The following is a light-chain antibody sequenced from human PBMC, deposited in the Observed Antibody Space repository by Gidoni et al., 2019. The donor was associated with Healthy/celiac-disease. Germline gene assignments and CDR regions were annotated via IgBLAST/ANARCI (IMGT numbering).Light chain of an antibody. J-gene: IGLJ2*01. CDR1: SGSIASIY. Sequence: SVSESPGKTVTISCTGSSGSIASIYVQWYQQRPGSAPTTVIYEDNQRPSGVPDRFSGSIDSSSNSASLTISGLKTEDEADYYCQSYDSNNQGVFGGGTKLTVL. CDR2: EDN. V-gene: IGLV6-57*02. CDR3: QSYDSNNQGV.